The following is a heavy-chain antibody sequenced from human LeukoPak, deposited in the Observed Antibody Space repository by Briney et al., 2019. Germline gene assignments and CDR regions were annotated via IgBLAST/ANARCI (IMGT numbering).Heavy chain of an antibody. V-gene: IGHV3-48*03. CDR1: GFTFSTYE. CDR2: ISISGSTI. CDR3: ASRGTTVIPDY. D-gene: IGHD4-11*01. J-gene: IGHJ4*02. Sequence: GGSLRLSCAASGFTFSTYEMNWVRQAPGKGPEWISYISISGSTISYAGSVKGRFTISRDNAKNSLYLQMNSLRAEDTAVYYCASRGTTVIPDYWGQGTLVTVAS.